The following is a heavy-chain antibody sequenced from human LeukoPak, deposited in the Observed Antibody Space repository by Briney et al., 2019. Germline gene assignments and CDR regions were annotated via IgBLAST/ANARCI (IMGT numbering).Heavy chain of an antibody. V-gene: IGHV3-21*01. J-gene: IGHJ5*02. CDR1: GFTFSSYS. D-gene: IGHD3-22*01. CDR3: ARDDDSSGYYH. CDR2: ISSSSSYI. Sequence: GGSLRLSCAASGFTFSSYSMTWVRQAPGKGLEWVSSISSSSSYIYYADSVKGRFTISRDNAKNSLYLQMNSLRAEDTAVYYCARDDDSSGYYHWGQGTLVTVSS.